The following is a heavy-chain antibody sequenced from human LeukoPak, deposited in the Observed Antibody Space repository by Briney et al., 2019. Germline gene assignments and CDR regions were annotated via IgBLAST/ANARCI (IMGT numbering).Heavy chain of an antibody. CDR1: GGSISSYY. J-gene: IGHJ6*03. Sequence: SETLSLTCTVSGGSISSYYWSWIRQPPGKGLEWVGYIYYSGSTNYNPSLKSRVTISVDTSKNQFSLKLSSVTAADTAVYYCARLPPPWAWTPRYYMDVWGKGTTVTISS. CDR2: IYYSGST. V-gene: IGHV4-59*12. D-gene: IGHD3/OR15-3a*01. CDR3: ARLPPPWAWTPRYYMDV.